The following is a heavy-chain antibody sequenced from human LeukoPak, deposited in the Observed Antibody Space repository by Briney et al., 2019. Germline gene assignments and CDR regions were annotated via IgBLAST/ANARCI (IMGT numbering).Heavy chain of an antibody. CDR3: ARAGLVITFNDAFDI. J-gene: IGHJ3*02. CDR2: IIPIFGTA. Sequence: GSSVKVSCKASGGTFSSYAISWVRQAPGQGLEWMGGIIPIFGTANYAQKFQGRVTITTDESTSTAYMELSSLRSDDTAVYYCARAGLVITFNDAFDIWGQGTMVTVSS. V-gene: IGHV1-69*05. D-gene: IGHD3-22*01. CDR1: GGTFSSYA.